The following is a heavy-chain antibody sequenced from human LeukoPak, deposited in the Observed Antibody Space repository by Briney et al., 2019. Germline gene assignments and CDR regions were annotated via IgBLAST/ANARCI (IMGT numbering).Heavy chain of an antibody. D-gene: IGHD5-24*01. CDR3: ARSREPGRDGDY. CDR2: ISSDGIST. CDR1: GFTFSTYW. Sequence: PGGSLRLSCAASGFTFSTYWMHWVRQVPGKGLVWVSRISSDGISTAYADSMKGRFTLSRDNAKNTLYLQMNSLRADDTAVYYCARSREPGRDGDYWGQGTPVTVSS. J-gene: IGHJ4*02. V-gene: IGHV3-74*01.